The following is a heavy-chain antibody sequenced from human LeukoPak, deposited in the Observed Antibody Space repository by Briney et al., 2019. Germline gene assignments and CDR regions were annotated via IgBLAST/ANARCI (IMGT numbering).Heavy chain of an antibody. J-gene: IGHJ4*02. CDR2: YSGNT. D-gene: IGHD4-23*01. CDR3: ARVGIDYSGNIIKYYFDY. V-gene: IGHV4-59*01. CDR1: GGSISDYY. Sequence: SETLSLTCTVSGGSISDYYWSWIRQPPGRGLEWIGYSGNTNYNPSLKSRVIISVDTSKNQFSLKLSPVTAADTAVYYCARVGIDYSGNIIKYYFDYWGQGTLVTVSS.